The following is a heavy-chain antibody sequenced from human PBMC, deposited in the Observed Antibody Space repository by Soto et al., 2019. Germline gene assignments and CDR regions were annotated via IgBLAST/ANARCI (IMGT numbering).Heavy chain of an antibody. CDR1: GYTFTSYG. CDR2: ISAYNGNT. J-gene: IGHJ3*02. D-gene: IGHD3-22*01. V-gene: IGHV1-18*01. Sequence: QVPLAQSGAEVKKRGASVKVSSKASGYTFTSYGISWVRQAPGQGLEWMGWISAYNGNTNYAQKLQGRVTMTTDTSTSTAYMELRSLRSDDTAVYYSPMLTMSDAFDIWGQGTMVTVSS. CDR3: PMLTMSDAFDI.